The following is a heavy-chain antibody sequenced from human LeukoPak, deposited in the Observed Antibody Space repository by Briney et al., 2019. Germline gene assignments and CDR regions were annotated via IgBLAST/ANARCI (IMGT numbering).Heavy chain of an antibody. CDR1: GFTFDDYG. V-gene: IGHV3-20*04. CDR3: ARAKFSAYTGNPGARKSSYDMDV. Sequence: GSLRLSCAASGFTFDDYGMSWVRQAPGKGLEWVSGINWNGGSTGYADSVKGRFTISRDNAKNSLYLQMNSLRAEDTAVYYCARAKFSAYTGNPGARKSSYDMDVWGKGTTVTVSS. D-gene: IGHD1-26*01. J-gene: IGHJ6*03. CDR2: INWNGGST.